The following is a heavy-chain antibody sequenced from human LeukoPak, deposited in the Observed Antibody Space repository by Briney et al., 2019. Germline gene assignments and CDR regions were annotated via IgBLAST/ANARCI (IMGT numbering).Heavy chain of an antibody. Sequence: GGSLRLSCAASRFTFSNYAMSWVRQAPGKGLEWVSAITGGGSGIYHADSMKSRFTISRDNSKNTLYLQINSLRAEDTAVYYCAMWGDYDVLTGYYVSDYWGRGTLVTVSS. CDR3: AMWGDYDVLTGYYVSDY. V-gene: IGHV3-23*01. J-gene: IGHJ4*02. D-gene: IGHD3-9*01. CDR1: RFTFSNYA. CDR2: ITGGGSGI.